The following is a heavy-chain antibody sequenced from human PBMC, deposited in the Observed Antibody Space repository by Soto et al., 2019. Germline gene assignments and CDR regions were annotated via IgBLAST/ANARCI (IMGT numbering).Heavy chain of an antibody. D-gene: IGHD2-15*01. CDR1: GFSFGDYG. Sequence: EVQLVESGGDLVQPGRSLRLSCAASGFSFGDYGMHWVRRAPGKGLEWVSGISWKSASIGYADSVKGRLTISRDNAKNLLYLQMNSLSAEDTALYHCAKSRGGTANGLDVWGQGTTVTVSS. J-gene: IGHJ6*02. CDR2: ISWKSASI. V-gene: IGHV3-9*01. CDR3: AKSRGGTANGLDV.